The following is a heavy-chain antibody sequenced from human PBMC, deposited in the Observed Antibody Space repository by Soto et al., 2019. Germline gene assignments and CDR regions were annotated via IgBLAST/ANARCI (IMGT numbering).Heavy chain of an antibody. J-gene: IGHJ4*02. V-gene: IGHV3-23*01. CDR3: AKRETGTTRYFDY. D-gene: IGHD1-7*01. Sequence: GGSLRLSCAASGFTFSSYAMSWVRQAPGKGLEWVSTISGSGGSTYYADSVKGRFTISKDNSKNTLYLQMNSLRAEDTAVYYCAKRETGTTRYFDYWGQGTLVTVSS. CDR1: GFTFSSYA. CDR2: ISGSGGST.